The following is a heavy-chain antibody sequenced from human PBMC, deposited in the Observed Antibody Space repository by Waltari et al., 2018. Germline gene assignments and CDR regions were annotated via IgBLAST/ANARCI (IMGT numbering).Heavy chain of an antibody. Sequence: QVQLVQSGSELKKPGASVKVSCKASGYTFTSYAMNWVRQAPGQGLEWMGWLNTTTGNPPYAQGFTGRFVFSLDTSVSTAYLQISSLKAEDTAVYYCARDEYSGYDYYFDSWGQGTLVTVSS. J-gene: IGHJ4*02. CDR1: GYTFTSYA. D-gene: IGHD5-12*01. CDR3: ARDEYSGYDYYFDS. V-gene: IGHV7-4-1*02. CDR2: LNTTTGNP.